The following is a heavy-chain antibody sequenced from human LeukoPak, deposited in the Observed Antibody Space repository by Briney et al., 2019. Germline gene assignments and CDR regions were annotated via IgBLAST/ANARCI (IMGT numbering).Heavy chain of an antibody. V-gene: IGHV3-21*01. Sequence: GGSLRLPCAASGFTFSSYSMNWVRQAPGKGLEWVSSISSSSSYIYYADSVKGRFTISRDNAKNSLYLQMNSLRAEDTAVYYCAKGDCSSTSCYRGEGYFDYWGQGTLVTASS. D-gene: IGHD2-2*02. CDR2: ISSSSSYI. CDR3: AKGDCSSTSCYRGEGYFDY. J-gene: IGHJ4*02. CDR1: GFTFSSYS.